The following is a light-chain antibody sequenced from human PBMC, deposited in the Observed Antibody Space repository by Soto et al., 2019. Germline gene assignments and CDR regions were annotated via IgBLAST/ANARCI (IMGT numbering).Light chain of an antibody. CDR1: SSDIGSYNR. J-gene: IGLJ1*01. V-gene: IGLV2-18*02. CDR3: SSYTRSSTYV. Sequence: QSALTQPPSVSGSPGRSVTISCTGTSSDIGSYNRVSWYQQPPGTAPKLMVYEVSNRPSGVPDRFSGSKSGNTASLTISGLQAEDEADYYCSSYTRSSTYVFGTGTKLTVL. CDR2: EVS.